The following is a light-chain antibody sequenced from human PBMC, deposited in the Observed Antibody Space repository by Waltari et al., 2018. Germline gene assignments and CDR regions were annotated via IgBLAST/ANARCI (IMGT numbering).Light chain of an antibody. Sequence: DFQMTQSPSSLSASVGDTVTITCRASQDISDAYLAWYQQKPGKSPELLIYLASTLQFGVPSRFRGSGSGKDFTLTITSLQPEDVATYYCQRYNSAPCTFGQGTKV. J-gene: IGKJ1*01. CDR3: QRYNSAPCT. CDR2: LAS. CDR1: QDISDAY. V-gene: IGKV1-27*01.